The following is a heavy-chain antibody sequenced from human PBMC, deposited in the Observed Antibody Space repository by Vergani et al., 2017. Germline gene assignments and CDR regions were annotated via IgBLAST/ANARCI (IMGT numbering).Heavy chain of an antibody. Sequence: QVQLVQSGAEVKKSGASVKVSCKASGYTFTGYYMHWVRQAPGQGLEWMGWINPNSGGTNYAQKFQGRVTMTRDTSISTAYMELSRLRSDDTAVYYCAREFRNYYDSSGYYDYWGQGTLVTVSS. CDR2: INPNSGGT. CDR1: GYTFTGYY. D-gene: IGHD3-22*01. V-gene: IGHV1-2*02. CDR3: AREFRNYYDSSGYYDY. J-gene: IGHJ4*02.